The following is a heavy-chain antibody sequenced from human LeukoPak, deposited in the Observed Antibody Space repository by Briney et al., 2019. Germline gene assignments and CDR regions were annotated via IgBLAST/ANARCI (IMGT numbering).Heavy chain of an antibody. D-gene: IGHD2-8*01. CDR1: GYNFIRYY. J-gene: IGHJ6*02. CDR3: AREDVVLVDAVRYYYYGMVV. Sequence: ASVKVSCKPSGYNFIRYYMRLVRQAPGQGLEWMGIINPSGGSTSYAQKCQDRVTMTRDTSTSTVYMELSSLKSEDTAVYYCAREDVVLVDAVRYYYYGMVVWGQGTTVTVSS. V-gene: IGHV1-46*01. CDR2: INPSGGST.